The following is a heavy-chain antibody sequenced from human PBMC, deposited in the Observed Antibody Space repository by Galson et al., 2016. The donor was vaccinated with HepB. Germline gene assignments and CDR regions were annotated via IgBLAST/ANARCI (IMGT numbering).Heavy chain of an antibody. CDR1: RFTFSSHW. Sequence: SLRLSCAASRFTFSSHWMSWVRQAPGKGLEWISYIYDGPHPTFYADSVKGRFAISSDKAKNSLYLQMNRLTDEDTAVYYCARDLESGSGSYYFDLWGQGIPVTVSS. D-gene: IGHD3-10*01. CDR3: ARDLESGSGSYYFDL. J-gene: IGHJ4*02. CDR2: IYDGPHPT. V-gene: IGHV3-48*02.